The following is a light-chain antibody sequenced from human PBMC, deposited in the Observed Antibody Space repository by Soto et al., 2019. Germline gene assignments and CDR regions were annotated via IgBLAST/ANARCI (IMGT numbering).Light chain of an antibody. J-gene: IGKJ4*01. V-gene: IGKV3-20*01. CDR3: QQYGTSALT. CDR2: GTS. Sequence: IVLTQSPGTLSLSPGERATLSCRASQSVSSSYLVWYQQRPGQPPRLLIYGTSTRAAGISDRFSGSGSGTDFTLTIYRLEPGVSAVYYCQQYGTSALTFGGGNKV. CDR1: QSVSSSY.